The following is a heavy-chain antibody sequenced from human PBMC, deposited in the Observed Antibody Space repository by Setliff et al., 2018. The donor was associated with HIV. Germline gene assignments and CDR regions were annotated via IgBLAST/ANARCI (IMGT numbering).Heavy chain of an antibody. CDR1: GGSYSGYY. CDR3: ARGGVGAALVWFDP. Sequence: SETLSLTCVVYGGSYSGYYYSWIRQPPGKGLEWVASFHYSGNTYYNSSLKSRVTISVDTSKNQFSLKLSSVTAADTAVYYCARGGVGAALVWFDPWGQGTLVTVS. V-gene: IGHV4-34*01. D-gene: IGHD1-26*01. J-gene: IGHJ5*02. CDR2: FHYSGNT.